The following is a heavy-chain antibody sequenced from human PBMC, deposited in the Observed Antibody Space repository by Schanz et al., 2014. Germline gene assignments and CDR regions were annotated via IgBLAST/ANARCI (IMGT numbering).Heavy chain of an antibody. Sequence: QVQLVESGGGVVQPGRSLRLSCVASGFTFSSYDVFWVRQAPGKGLEWVAILWHDGSKKYYADSVKGRFTISRDNSKNTLYLQMNSLRAEDTAVYYCAKVRYSSGWRGDYFDEWGQGTLVTVAS. CDR1: GFTFSSYD. D-gene: IGHD6-25*01. CDR2: LWHDGSKK. J-gene: IGHJ4*02. V-gene: IGHV3-33*06. CDR3: AKVRYSSGWRGDYFDE.